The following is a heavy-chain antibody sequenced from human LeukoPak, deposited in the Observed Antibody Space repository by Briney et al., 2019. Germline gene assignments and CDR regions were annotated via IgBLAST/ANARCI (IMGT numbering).Heavy chain of an antibody. CDR1: GYTFTTYG. D-gene: IGHD2-2*01. Sequence: ASVKVSCKASGYTFTTYGISWVRQAPGQGLEWMGWISVCNGNTNYAQKLQGRVTMTTDTSTSTAYMELRSLRSDDTAVYYCARDHKLLWSYFDYWGQGTLVTVSS. J-gene: IGHJ4*02. CDR3: ARDHKLLWSYFDY. CDR2: ISVCNGNT. V-gene: IGHV1-18*01.